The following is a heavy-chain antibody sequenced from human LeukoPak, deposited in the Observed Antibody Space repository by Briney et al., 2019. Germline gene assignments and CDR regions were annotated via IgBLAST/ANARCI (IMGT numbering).Heavy chain of an antibody. V-gene: IGHV3-30*04. J-gene: IGHJ4*02. CDR1: GGTFSSFA. CDR3: ARGRETYNFDY. D-gene: IGHD5-18*01. CDR2: ISYDGSNM. Sequence: SCKASGGTFSSFAMHWVRQAPGKGLEWVAVISYDGSNMYYADSVKGRFTISRDNYINTLYLQMNSLRPEDMATFYCARGRETYNFDYWGQGTLVTVSS.